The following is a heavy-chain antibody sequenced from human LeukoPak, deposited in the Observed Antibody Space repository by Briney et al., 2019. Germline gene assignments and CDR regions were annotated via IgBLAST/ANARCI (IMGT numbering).Heavy chain of an antibody. J-gene: IGHJ6*03. CDR2: INHSGST. CDR3: ARGVGWYGPQLGYYYYMDV. CDR1: GGSFSGYY. D-gene: IGHD2-15*01. Sequence: SETLSLTCAVYGGSFSGYYWSWIRQPPGKGLEWIGEINHSGSTNYNPSLKSRVTISVDTSKNQFSLKLSSVTAADTAVYYCARGVGWYGPQLGYYYYMDVWGKGTTVTISS. V-gene: IGHV4-34*01.